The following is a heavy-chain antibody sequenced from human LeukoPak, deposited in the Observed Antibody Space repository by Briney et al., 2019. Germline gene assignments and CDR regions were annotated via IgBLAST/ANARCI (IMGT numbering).Heavy chain of an antibody. CDR1: GFTFSDYY. CDR3: AGRYDSSGYPLH. CDR2: IYSGGTT. J-gene: IGHJ4*02. Sequence: PGRSLRLSCAAAGFTFSDYYMSWVRQAPGKGLEWVSVIYSGGTTYYADSIKGRFTISRDNSKNTLYLQMNSLRAEDTAVYYCAGRYDSSGYPLHWGQGTLVTVSS. D-gene: IGHD3-22*01. V-gene: IGHV3-53*01.